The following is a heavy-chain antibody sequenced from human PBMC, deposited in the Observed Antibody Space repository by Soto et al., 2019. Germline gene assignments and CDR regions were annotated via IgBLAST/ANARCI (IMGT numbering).Heavy chain of an antibody. CDR1: GGTFSSYT. CDR3: ARAATYSSSDY. Sequence: SVKVSCKASGGTFSSYTISWVRRAPGQGLEWMGRIIPILGIANYAQKFQGRVTITADKSTSTAYMELSSLRSEDTAVYYCARAATYSSSDYWGQGTLVTVSS. D-gene: IGHD6-6*01. CDR2: IIPILGIA. J-gene: IGHJ4*02. V-gene: IGHV1-69*02.